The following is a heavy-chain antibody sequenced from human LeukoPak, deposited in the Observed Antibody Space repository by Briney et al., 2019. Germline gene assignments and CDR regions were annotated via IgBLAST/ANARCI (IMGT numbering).Heavy chain of an antibody. D-gene: IGHD5-12*01. J-gene: IGHJ4*02. Sequence: SETLSLTCAVYGGSFSGYYWSWIRQPPGKGLEWIGEINHSGSTNYNPSLKSRVTISVDTSKNQFSLKLTSVTAADTAIYYCARVGNSGYGLFDYWGQGTLVTVSS. V-gene: IGHV4-34*01. CDR3: ARVGNSGYGLFDY. CDR2: INHSGST. CDR1: GGSFSGYY.